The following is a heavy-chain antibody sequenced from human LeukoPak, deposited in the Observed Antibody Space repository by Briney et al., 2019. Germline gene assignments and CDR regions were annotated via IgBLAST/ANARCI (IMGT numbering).Heavy chain of an antibody. Sequence: GGSLRLSCAASGFTFSSYAISWVRQAPGKGLEWVSVISGSGGSTYYADSVKGRFTISRDISKSTLYLEMNSLKAEDSAIYYCSRGRYGDYSRSGYYYGMDVWGQGTTVTVSS. CDR1: GFTFSSYA. D-gene: IGHD4-17*01. J-gene: IGHJ6*02. CDR2: ISGSGGST. CDR3: SRGRYGDYSRSGYYYGMDV. V-gene: IGHV3-23*01.